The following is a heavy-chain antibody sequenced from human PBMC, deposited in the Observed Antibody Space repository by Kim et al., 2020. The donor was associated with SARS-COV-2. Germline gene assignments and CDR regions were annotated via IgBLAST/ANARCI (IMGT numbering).Heavy chain of an antibody. J-gene: IGHJ4*02. Sequence: GGSLRLSCAASGFTFSSYGMHWVRQAPGKGLEWVAVIWYDGSNKYYADSVKGRFTISRDNSRNTLYLQMNSLRAEDTAVYYCAKGVDTATLYYFDYWGQGTLVTVSS. CDR2: IWYDGSNK. D-gene: IGHD5-18*01. V-gene: IGHV3-33*06. CDR3: AKGVDTATLYYFDY. CDR1: GFTFSSYG.